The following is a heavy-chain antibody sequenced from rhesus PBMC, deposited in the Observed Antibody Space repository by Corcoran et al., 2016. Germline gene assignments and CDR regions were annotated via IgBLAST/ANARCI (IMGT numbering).Heavy chain of an antibody. CDR1: GGSIGGYY. CDR3: ARREWGFLDY. Sequence: QVQLQESGPGLVKPSETLSLTCAVSGGSIGGYYWSWIRQAPGKGLEWIGNIDGNIAGTNYSPSLKSRVTISKDASKNQFSLKLSSVTSADTAVYYCARREWGFLDYWGQGVLVTVSS. CDR2: IDGNIAGT. D-gene: IGHD1-32*01. J-gene: IGHJ4*01. V-gene: IGHV4-81*01.